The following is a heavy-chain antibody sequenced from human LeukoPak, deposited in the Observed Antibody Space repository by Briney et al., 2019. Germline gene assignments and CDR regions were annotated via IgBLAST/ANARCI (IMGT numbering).Heavy chain of an antibody. Sequence: GGSLRLSRAASGFTFSNFWMNWVRQAPGKGLEWVANIKQDGSEKYYVDSVKGRFTISRDNAKSSLYLQMNSLRVEDTAVYYCARGILTPQGYWGQGTLVTVSS. CDR1: GFTFSNFW. V-gene: IGHV3-7*01. CDR3: ARGILTPQGY. D-gene: IGHD1-14*01. CDR2: IKQDGSEK. J-gene: IGHJ4*02.